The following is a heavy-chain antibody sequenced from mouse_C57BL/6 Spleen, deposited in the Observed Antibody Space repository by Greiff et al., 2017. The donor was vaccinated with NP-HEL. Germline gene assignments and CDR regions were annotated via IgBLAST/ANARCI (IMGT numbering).Heavy chain of an antibody. CDR2: SDPSDSYT. J-gene: IGHJ4*01. V-gene: IGHV1-50*01. D-gene: IGHD2-4*01. CDR1: GYTFTSYW. CDR3: ARRGYYDRMDY. Sequence: VQLQQPGAELVKPGASVKLSCKASGYTFTSYWMQWVKQRPGQGLEWIGESDPSDSYTNYNQKFKGKATLTVDTSSSTAYMQLSSLTSEDSAVYYCARRGYYDRMDYWGQGTSVTVSS.